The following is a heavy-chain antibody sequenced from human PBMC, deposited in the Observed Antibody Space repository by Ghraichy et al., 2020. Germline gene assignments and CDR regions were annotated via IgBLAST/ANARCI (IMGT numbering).Heavy chain of an antibody. V-gene: IGHV3-74*01. J-gene: IGHJ4*02. CDR1: GLTFSSYW. CDR2: IKTDGSTT. CDR3: STSPRADRGNY. Sequence: GESLNISCAASGLTFSSYWMHWVRQAPGKGLEWVSHIKTDGSTTNYADSVRGRFTISRDNAKNTLYLQTNSLRADDTAVYYCSTSPRADRGNYWGQGTLVTVSS. D-gene: IGHD3-10*01.